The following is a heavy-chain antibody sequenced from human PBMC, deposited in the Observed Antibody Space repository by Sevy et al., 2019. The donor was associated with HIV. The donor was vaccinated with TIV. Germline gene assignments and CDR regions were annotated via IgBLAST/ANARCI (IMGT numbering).Heavy chain of an antibody. CDR3: ASDAGYGTDSRPFDY. Sequence: GGSLRLSCVASRFTFSTYVMHWVRQAPGKGLEWVAVIWHDGNSEYYADSVRGRFTISRDDSKNTLYLQMNSLRAEDTAVYYCASDAGYGTDSRPFDYWGPGTLVTVSS. CDR1: RFTFSTYV. V-gene: IGHV3-33*08. CDR2: IWHDGNSE. D-gene: IGHD5-12*01. J-gene: IGHJ4*02.